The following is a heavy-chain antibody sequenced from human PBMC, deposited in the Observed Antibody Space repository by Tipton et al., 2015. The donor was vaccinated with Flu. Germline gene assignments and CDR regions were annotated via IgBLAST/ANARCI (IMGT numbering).Heavy chain of an antibody. CDR3: AGPTIVVSHGDAFDI. CDR2: INHSGST. D-gene: IGHD2-21*01. Sequence: TLSLTCAVYGGSFSGYYWSWIRQPPGKGLEWIGEINHSGSTNYNPSLKSRVTISVDTSKNQFSLKLSSVTAADTAVYYRAGPTIVVSHGDAFDIWGQGTMVTVSS. V-gene: IGHV4-34*01. CDR1: GGSFSGYY. J-gene: IGHJ3*02.